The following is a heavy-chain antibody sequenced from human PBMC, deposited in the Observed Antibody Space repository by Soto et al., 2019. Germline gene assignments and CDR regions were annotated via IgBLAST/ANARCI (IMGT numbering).Heavy chain of an antibody. CDR3: AREPPHYYDSSGSFDY. Sequence: SVKVSCKASGGTFSSYAISWVRQAPGQGLEWMGGIIPIFGTADYAQKFQGRVTITADESTSTAYMELSSLRSEDTAVYYCAREPPHYYDSSGSFDYWGQGTLVTVSS. D-gene: IGHD3-22*01. J-gene: IGHJ4*02. V-gene: IGHV1-69*13. CDR1: GGTFSSYA. CDR2: IIPIFGTA.